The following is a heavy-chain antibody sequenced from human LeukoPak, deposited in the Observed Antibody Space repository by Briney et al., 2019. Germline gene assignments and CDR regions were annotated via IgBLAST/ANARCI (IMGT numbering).Heavy chain of an antibody. CDR1: GFTFRNHW. J-gene: IGHJ4*02. D-gene: IGHD6-6*01. CDR3: ARDQRVTGRPDIDY. V-gene: IGHV3-74*03. Sequence: EGSLRLSCAASGFTFRNHWMHWFRQTPGKGLVWVSRISSDGSSTTYADSVKGRFTISRDNAKNTLYLQMNNLRAEDTAMYYCARDQRVTGRPDIDYWGQGTLVIVSS. CDR2: ISSDGSST.